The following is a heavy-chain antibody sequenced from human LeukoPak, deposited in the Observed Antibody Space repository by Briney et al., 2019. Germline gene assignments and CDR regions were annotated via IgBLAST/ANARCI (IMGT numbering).Heavy chain of an antibody. CDR2: IYHSGST. CDR1: GGSISSSNW. J-gene: IGHJ3*02. CDR3: ARVAVSSSFSDAFDI. Sequence: SGILSLTCAVSGGSISSSNWWSWVRQPPGKGLEWIGEIYHSGSTNYNPSLKSRVTISVDKSKNQFSLKLSSVTAADTAVYYCARVAVSSSFSDAFDIWGQGTMVTVSS. V-gene: IGHV4-4*02. D-gene: IGHD6-13*01.